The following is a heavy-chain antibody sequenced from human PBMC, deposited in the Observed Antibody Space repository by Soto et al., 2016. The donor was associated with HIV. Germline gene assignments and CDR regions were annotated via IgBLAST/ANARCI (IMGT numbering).Heavy chain of an antibody. J-gene: IGHJ6*01. D-gene: IGHD6-13*01. CDR2: ISSSSSTI. CDR3: ARDPRSSSWYEYYGMDV. V-gene: IGHV3-48*04. Sequence: EWVSYISSSSSTIYYADSVKGRITISRDNAKNSLYLQMYSLRAEDTAVYYCARDPRSSSWYEYYGMDVWGQGTTVTVSS.